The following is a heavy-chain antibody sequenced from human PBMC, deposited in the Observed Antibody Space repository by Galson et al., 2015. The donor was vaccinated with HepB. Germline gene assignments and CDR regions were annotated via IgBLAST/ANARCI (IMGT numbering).Heavy chain of an antibody. V-gene: IGHV4-59*08. Sequence: LSLTCTVSGGSISSYFWSWIRQSPGKGLEWIGSIYYSGSTNYRPSLKSRVTISVDTSKNQFSLKLSSVTAADMAVYYCARRGISSSKAFDIWGQGTMVTVSS. CDR3: ARRGISSSKAFDI. J-gene: IGHJ3*02. CDR1: GGSISSYF. CDR2: IYYSGST. D-gene: IGHD6-6*01.